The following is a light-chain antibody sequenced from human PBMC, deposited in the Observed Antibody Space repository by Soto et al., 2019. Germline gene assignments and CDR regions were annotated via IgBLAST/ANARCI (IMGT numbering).Light chain of an antibody. J-gene: IGKJ1*01. CDR1: QSISNW. CDR3: QQYNTYWT. V-gene: IGKV1-5*03. Sequence: IQMTQSPSTLSASVGDRVTIACRASQSISNWLAWYQQKPGKAPKLLIYKASTLESGVPSRFSGSGSGTEFTLTISSLQPDDFATYYCQQYNTYWTFGQGTQVEIK. CDR2: KAS.